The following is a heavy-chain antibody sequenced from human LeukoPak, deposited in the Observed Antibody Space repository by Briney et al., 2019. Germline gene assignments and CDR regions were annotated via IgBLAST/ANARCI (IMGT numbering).Heavy chain of an antibody. CDR1: GGSISSFY. V-gene: IGHV4-59*01. J-gene: IGHJ3*02. CDR3: ARVVSNGDRAAFDI. Sequence: PSETLSLTCTVSGGSISSFYWTWIRQPPGKGLEWIGYLYYSGSTNYNPSLKSRATISIDTSKSQFSLKLSSVTAADTAVYYCARVVSNGDRAAFDIWGQGTMVTVSS. CDR2: LYYSGST. D-gene: IGHD2-8*01.